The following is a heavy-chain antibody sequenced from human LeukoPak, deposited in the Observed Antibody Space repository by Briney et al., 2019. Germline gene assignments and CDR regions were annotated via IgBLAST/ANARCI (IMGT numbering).Heavy chain of an antibody. CDR1: GFAVSGHY. CDR3: ARVRGSGWLGAFDI. CDR2: IYSGGST. V-gene: IGHV3-66*01. D-gene: IGHD6-19*01. Sequence: PGGSLRLSCAASGFAVSGHYMSWVRQAPGKGLEWVSVIYSGGSTYYADSVKGRFTISRDNSKNTLYLQMNSLRAEDTAVYYCARVRGSGWLGAFDIWGQGTMVTVSS. J-gene: IGHJ3*02.